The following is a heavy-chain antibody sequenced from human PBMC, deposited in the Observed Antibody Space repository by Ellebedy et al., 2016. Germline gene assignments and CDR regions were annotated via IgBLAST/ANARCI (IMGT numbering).Heavy chain of an antibody. CDR3: ARASKWDAFDV. CDR1: GLSVGSDW. D-gene: IGHD1-26*01. CDR2: IYSGGST. Sequence: GESLKISXAASGLSVGSDWMTWVRQAPGKGLEWLSIIYSGGSTYYPDSLKGRFTISRDDSKNTLHLQLNSLRVEDTAVYYCARASKWDAFDVWGRGTMVTVSS. J-gene: IGHJ3*01. V-gene: IGHV3-53*01.